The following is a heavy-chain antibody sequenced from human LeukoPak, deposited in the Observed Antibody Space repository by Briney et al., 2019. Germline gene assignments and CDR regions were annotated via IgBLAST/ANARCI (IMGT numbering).Heavy chain of an antibody. CDR3: ARAPRPSIWIYDY. Sequence: SQTLSLTCTVSGGSISSGDYYWSWIRQPPGTGLEWIGYIYYSGSTYYNPSLKSRVTISVDTSKNQFSLKLSSVTAADTAVYYCARAPRPSIWIYDYWGQGTLVTVSS. V-gene: IGHV4-30-4*01. CDR1: GGSISSGDYY. CDR2: IYYSGST. D-gene: IGHD3-3*01. J-gene: IGHJ4*02.